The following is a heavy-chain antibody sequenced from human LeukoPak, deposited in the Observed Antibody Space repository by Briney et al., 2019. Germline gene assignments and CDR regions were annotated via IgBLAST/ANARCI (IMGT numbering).Heavy chain of an antibody. CDR3: ARVAVIAVAGPTFDY. D-gene: IGHD6-19*01. V-gene: IGHV1-2*02. Sequence: ASVKVSCKASGYTFTGYYMHWVRQAPGQGLEWMGWINPNSGGTNYAQKFQGRVTMTRDTPISTAYMELSRLRSDDTAVYYCARVAVIAVAGPTFDYWGQGTLVTVSS. CDR1: GYTFTGYY. J-gene: IGHJ4*02. CDR2: INPNSGGT.